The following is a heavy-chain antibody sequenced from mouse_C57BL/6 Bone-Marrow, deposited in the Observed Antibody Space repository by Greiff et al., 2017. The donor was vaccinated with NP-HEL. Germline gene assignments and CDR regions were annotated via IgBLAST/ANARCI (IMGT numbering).Heavy chain of an antibody. CDR2: IDPSDSYT. CDR3: ARRALGRFDY. Sequence: QVQLQQPGAELVMPGASVKLSCKASGYTFTSYWMHWVKQRPGQGLVWIGEIDPSDSYTNYNQKFKGKSTLTVDKSSSTAYMQLSSLTSEDSAVYYCARRALGRFDYWGQGTTLTVSS. V-gene: IGHV1-69*01. J-gene: IGHJ2*01. CDR1: GYTFTSYW. D-gene: IGHD4-1*01.